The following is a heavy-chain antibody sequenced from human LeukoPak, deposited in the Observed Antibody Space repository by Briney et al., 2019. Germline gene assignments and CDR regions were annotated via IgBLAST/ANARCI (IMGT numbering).Heavy chain of an antibody. CDR1: GGSISSYY. J-gene: IGHJ4*02. V-gene: IGHV4-4*07. CDR3: ARDPRASGWPGYYFDY. Sequence: SETLSLTCTVSGGSISSYYWSWIRQPAGKGLEWIGRIYTSGSTNYNPSLKSRVTMSVDTSKNQFSLKLSSVTAADTAVYYCARDPRASGWPGYYFDYWGQGTLVTVSS. D-gene: IGHD6-19*01. CDR2: IYTSGST.